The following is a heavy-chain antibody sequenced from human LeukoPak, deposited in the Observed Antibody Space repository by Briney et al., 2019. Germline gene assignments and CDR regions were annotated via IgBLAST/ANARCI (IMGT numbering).Heavy chain of an antibody. D-gene: IGHD3-22*01. CDR3: ASEITYYYGSSGQLSLDAFDI. CDR1: GFTFGSYS. Sequence: GGSLRLSCAASGFTFGSYSMNWVRQAPGKGLEWVSSISSSSSYIYYADSVKGRFTISRDNAKNSLYLQMNSLRAEDTARYYRASEITYYYGSSGQLSLDAFDIWGQGTMVTVSS. CDR2: ISSSSSYI. J-gene: IGHJ3*02. V-gene: IGHV3-21*03.